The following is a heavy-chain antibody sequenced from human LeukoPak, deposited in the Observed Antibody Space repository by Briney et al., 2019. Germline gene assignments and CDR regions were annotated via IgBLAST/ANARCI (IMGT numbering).Heavy chain of an antibody. Sequence: GGSLRLSCAASGFTFSSYGMHWVRQAPGKGLEWVAVIWYDGSNKYYADSVKGRFTISRDNSKNTLYLQMNSLRAEDTAVYYCARVGYGSSADAFDIWGQGTMVTVSS. CDR2: IWYDGSNK. D-gene: IGHD2-2*01. CDR3: ARVGYGSSADAFDI. CDR1: GFTFSSYG. J-gene: IGHJ3*02. V-gene: IGHV3-33*01.